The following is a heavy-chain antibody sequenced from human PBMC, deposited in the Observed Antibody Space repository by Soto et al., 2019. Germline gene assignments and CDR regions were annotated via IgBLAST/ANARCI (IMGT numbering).Heavy chain of an antibody. D-gene: IGHD2-15*01. CDR1: GFTFSSYA. CDR2: ISSNGGST. J-gene: IGHJ6*03. V-gene: IGHV3-64*01. Sequence: GGSLRLSCAASGFTFSSYAMHWVRQAPGKGLEYVSAISSNGGSTYYANSVKGRFTISRDNSKNTLYLQMGSLRAEDMAVYYCARPSAYCSGGSCYSGLHYYYYMDVWGKGTTVTVSS. CDR3: ARPSAYCSGGSCYSGLHYYYYMDV.